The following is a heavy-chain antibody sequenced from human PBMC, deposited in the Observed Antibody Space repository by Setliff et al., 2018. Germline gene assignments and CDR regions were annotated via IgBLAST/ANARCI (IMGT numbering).Heavy chain of an antibody. CDR2: ISGSGGST. V-gene: IGHV3-23*01. D-gene: IGHD3-3*01. CDR3: AKGGSDFWSELDY. Sequence: GGSLRLSCAASGFTFSSYAMSWVRQAPGKGLEWVSAISGSGGSTYYADSVKGRFTISRDDSKNTLYLQMLSLRAEDTAVYYCAKGGSDFWSELDYWGQGTLVTVSS. J-gene: IGHJ4*02. CDR1: GFTFSSYA.